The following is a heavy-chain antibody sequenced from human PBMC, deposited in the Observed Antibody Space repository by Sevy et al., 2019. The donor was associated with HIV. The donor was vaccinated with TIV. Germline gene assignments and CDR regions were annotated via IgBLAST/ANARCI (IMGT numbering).Heavy chain of an antibody. V-gene: IGHV3-33*01. CDR3: ARDAARVIVPTAGFDS. CDR1: GFTFRSFS. J-gene: IGHJ5*01. Sequence: GGSLRLSCVASGFTFRSFSMHWVRQAPGKGLEWVAAIWYDGRTERYADSMQGRFTISRDNSKKTLYLQMNSLRDEETAIYYCARDAARVIVPTAGFDSWGQGTLVTVSS. D-gene: IGHD1-1*01. CDR2: IWYDGRTE.